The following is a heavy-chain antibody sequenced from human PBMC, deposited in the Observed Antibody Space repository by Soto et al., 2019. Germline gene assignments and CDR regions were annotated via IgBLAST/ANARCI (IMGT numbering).Heavy chain of an antibody. J-gene: IGHJ4*02. D-gene: IGHD6-13*01. CDR1: GGSFSGYY. CDR3: ARGRSGWAAPDY. V-gene: IGHV4-34*01. Sequence: QVQLQQWGAGLLKPSETLSLTCAVYGGSFSGYYWSWIRQPPGKGLEWIGEINHSGSTNYNPSLKSRVTISVDTSKNQFSLKLSSVTAADTAVYYCARGRSGWAAPDYWGQGTLVTVSS. CDR2: INHSGST.